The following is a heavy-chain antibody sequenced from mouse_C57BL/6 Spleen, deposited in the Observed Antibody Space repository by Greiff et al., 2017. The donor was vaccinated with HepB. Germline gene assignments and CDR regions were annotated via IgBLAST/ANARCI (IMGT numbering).Heavy chain of an antibody. V-gene: IGHV1-55*01. CDR3: ARYDYGWDYYAMDD. CDR1: GYTFTSYW. CDR2: IYPGSGST. J-gene: IGHJ4*01. D-gene: IGHD2-4*01. Sequence: QVQLQQPGAELVKPGASVKMSCKASGYTFTSYWITWVKQRPGQGLEWIGDIYPGSGSTNYNEKFKSKATLTVDTSSSTAYMQLSSLTSEDSAVYYCARYDYGWDYYAMDDWGQGTSVTVSS.